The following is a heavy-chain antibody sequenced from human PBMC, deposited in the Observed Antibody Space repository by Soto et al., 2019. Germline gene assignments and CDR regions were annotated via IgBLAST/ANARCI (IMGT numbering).Heavy chain of an antibody. Sequence: SVKVSCKASGYTFTSYYMHWVRQAPGQGLEWMGIINPSGGSTSYAQKFQGRVTMTRDTSTSTVYMELSSLRSEDTAVYYCARGVGVLLRCFDWSPRAFDIWGQGTMVTVSS. D-gene: IGHD3-9*01. CDR2: INPSGGST. CDR3: ARGVGVLLRCFDWSPRAFDI. J-gene: IGHJ3*02. V-gene: IGHV1-46*01. CDR1: GYTFTSYY.